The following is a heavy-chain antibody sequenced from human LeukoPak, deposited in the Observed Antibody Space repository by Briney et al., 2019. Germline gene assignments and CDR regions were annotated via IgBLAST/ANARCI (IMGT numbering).Heavy chain of an antibody. Sequence: ASVKVSCKASGYTFTGYGISWVRQAPGQGLEWMGWISAYNGNTNYAQKLQGRVTMTTDTSTSTAYMELRSLRSDDTAVYYCARVQRKDYSHYYYYYMDVWGKGTTVTVSS. CDR1: GYTFTGYG. J-gene: IGHJ6*03. V-gene: IGHV1-18*01. CDR2: ISAYNGNT. CDR3: ARVQRKDYSHYYYYYMDV. D-gene: IGHD2-15*01.